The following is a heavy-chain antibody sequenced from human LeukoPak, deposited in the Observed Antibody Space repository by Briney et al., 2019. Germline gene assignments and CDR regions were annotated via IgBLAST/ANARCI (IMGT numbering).Heavy chain of an antibody. Sequence: GGSLRLSCAASGFTFSSYGMHWVRQAPGKGLEWVAVISYDGSNKYYADSVKGRFTISRDNAKNTLYLQMNSLRAEDTAVYYCARDFRDYGDYVSEGYWGQGTLVTVSS. CDR3: ARDFRDYGDYVSEGY. D-gene: IGHD4-17*01. CDR2: ISYDGSNK. CDR1: GFTFSSYG. V-gene: IGHV3-30*03. J-gene: IGHJ4*02.